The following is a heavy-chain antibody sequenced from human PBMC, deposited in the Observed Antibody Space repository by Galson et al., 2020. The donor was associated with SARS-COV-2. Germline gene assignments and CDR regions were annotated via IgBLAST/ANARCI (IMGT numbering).Heavy chain of an antibody. Sequence: GESLKISCAASGFTFSSYSMNWVRQAPGKGLEWVSSISSSSSYIYYADSVKGRFTISRDNAKNSLYLQMNSLRAEDTAVYYCARWVGLFTHAYFDYWGQGTLVTVSS. V-gene: IGHV3-21*01. D-gene: IGHD3-22*01. CDR1: GFTFSSYS. CDR3: ARWVGLFTHAYFDY. CDR2: ISSSSSYI. J-gene: IGHJ4*02.